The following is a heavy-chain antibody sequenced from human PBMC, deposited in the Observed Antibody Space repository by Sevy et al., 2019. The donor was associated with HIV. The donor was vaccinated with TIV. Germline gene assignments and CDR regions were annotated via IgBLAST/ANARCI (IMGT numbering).Heavy chain of an antibody. CDR3: AKDGVGATLRYYMDV. Sequence: GGSLRLSCAASGFTFSSYAMSWVRQAPGKGLEWVSAISGSGGSTYYADSVKGRFTISRANSKNTLYLQMNSLRAEDTAVYYCAKDGVGATLRYYMDVWGKGPTVTVSS. D-gene: IGHD1-26*01. V-gene: IGHV3-23*01. CDR1: GFTFSSYA. J-gene: IGHJ6*03. CDR2: ISGSGGST.